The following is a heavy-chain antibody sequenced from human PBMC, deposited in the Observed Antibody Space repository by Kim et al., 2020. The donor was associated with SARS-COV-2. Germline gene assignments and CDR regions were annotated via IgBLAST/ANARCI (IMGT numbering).Heavy chain of an antibody. V-gene: IGHV3-7*01. J-gene: IGHJ4*02. CDR2: IKQDGSEK. CDR3: ARVARFGDPRFDY. CDR1: GFTFSSYW. D-gene: IGHD3-10*01. Sequence: GGSLRLSCAASGFTFSSYWMSWVRQAPGKGLEWVANIKQDGSEKYYVDSVKGRFTISRDNAKNSLYLQMNSLRAEDTAVYYCARVARFGDPRFDYWGQGTLVTVSS.